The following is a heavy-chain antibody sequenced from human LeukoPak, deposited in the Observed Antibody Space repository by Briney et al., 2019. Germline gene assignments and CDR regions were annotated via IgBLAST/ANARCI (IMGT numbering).Heavy chain of an antibody. CDR3: ARRVVRGVIKY. CDR2: INPSGST. J-gene: IGHJ4*02. V-gene: IGHV4-34*01. Sequence: PSETLFLTCAVFGGSLSGYYWNWIRQPPGKGLEWIGDINPSGSTNYSPSLKSRVTISVDTSKNQFSLKLSSVTAADAAVYYCARRVVRGVIKYWGQGTLVTVSS. D-gene: IGHD3-10*02. CDR1: GGSLSGYY.